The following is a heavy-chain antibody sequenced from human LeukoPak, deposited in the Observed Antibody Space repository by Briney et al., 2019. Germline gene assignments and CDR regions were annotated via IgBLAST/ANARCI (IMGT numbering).Heavy chain of an antibody. J-gene: IGHJ4*02. D-gene: IGHD6-19*01. CDR1: GFTFSDYY. CDR2: ISSSSCYT. CDR3: ARDFGGVWPGIAVARWGYYFDY. V-gene: IGHV3-11*06. Sequence: GGSLRLSCAASGFTFSDYYMRWIRQAPGKGLEWVSYISSSSCYTNYADSVKGRFTISRDNAKNSLYLQMNSLRAEDTAVYYCARDFGGVWPGIAVARWGYYFDYWGQGTLVTVS.